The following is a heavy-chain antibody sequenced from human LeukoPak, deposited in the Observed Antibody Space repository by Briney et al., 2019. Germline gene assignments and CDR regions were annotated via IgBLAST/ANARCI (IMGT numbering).Heavy chain of an antibody. J-gene: IGHJ4*02. D-gene: IGHD2-15*01. Sequence: GGSLRLSCAASGFTFGSYAMSWVRQAPGKGLEWVSAISGSGGSTYYADSVKGRFTISRDNSKNTLYLQMNSLRAEDTAVYYCAKARSSCSGGSCYFYYFDYWGQGTLVTVSS. V-gene: IGHV3-23*01. CDR3: AKARSSCSGGSCYFYYFDY. CDR1: GFTFGSYA. CDR2: ISGSGGST.